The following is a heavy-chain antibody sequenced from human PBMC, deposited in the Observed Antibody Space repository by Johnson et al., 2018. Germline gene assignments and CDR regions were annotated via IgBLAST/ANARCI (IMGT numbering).Heavy chain of an antibody. CDR2: IYSDESNT. CDR1: GFNFNIYW. Sequence: VQLVESGGDLVQPGGSLRLSCAASGFNFNIYWMHWVRQAPGKGLEWVSRIYSDESNTNYADSVKGRFTISRDNAENTVYLQMNILRDEDTAVYHCAAGGGLDCWGQGTTVTVSS. V-gene: IGHV3-74*02. D-gene: IGHD3-16*01. CDR3: AAGGGLDC. J-gene: IGHJ6*02.